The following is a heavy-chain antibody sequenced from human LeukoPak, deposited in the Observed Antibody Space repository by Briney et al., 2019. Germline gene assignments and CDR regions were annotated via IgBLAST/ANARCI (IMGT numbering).Heavy chain of an antibody. V-gene: IGHV4-59*08. J-gene: IGHJ4*02. CDR1: GGSISNYY. CDR3: ARHQDGYGDYFDS. CDR2: IHYSGRT. D-gene: IGHD5-24*01. Sequence: SETLSLTCTVSGGSISNYYWSWIRQPSGKGLEWIGYIHYSGRTKYDPSLESRVTISVDTSKNQFSLKVSSVTAPDTAIYYCARHQDGYGDYFDSWGQGILVTVSS.